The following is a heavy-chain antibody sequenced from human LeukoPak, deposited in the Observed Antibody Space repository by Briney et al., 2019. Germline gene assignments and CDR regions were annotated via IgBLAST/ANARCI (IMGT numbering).Heavy chain of an antibody. D-gene: IGHD4-17*01. J-gene: IGHJ4*02. Sequence: PGGSLRLSCAASGFTFSSYAMHWVRQAPGKGLVWLAVISYDGSNKYHADSVKGRFTISRDNSKNTVYLQMNSLRAEDTAVYYCAREAYGDLYFDYWGQGSLVTVSS. CDR1: GFTFSSYA. CDR2: ISYDGSNK. V-gene: IGHV3-30-3*01. CDR3: AREAYGDLYFDY.